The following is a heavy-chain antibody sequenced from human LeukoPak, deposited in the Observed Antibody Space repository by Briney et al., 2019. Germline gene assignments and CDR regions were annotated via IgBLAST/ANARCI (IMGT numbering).Heavy chain of an antibody. J-gene: IGHJ4*02. CDR1: GFSFSSYW. D-gene: IGHD5-12*01. Sequence: GGSLRLSCIASGFSFSSYWMTWVRQAPGKGLEGLANIEQDGGEKYYVDSVKGRFTISRDNAKNSLSLQMNSLRAEDTALYYCARDVDANYWGQGTLVTVSS. V-gene: IGHV3-7*01. CDR2: IEQDGGEK. CDR3: ARDVDANY.